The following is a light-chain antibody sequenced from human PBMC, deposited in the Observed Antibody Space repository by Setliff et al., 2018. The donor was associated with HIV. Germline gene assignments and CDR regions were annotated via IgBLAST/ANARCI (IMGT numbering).Light chain of an antibody. Sequence: QSVLTQPASVSRSPGQSITISCTGTSSDVGGYNYVSWYQQHPGKAPKLIIYEVRNRPSGVSNRFSGSKSGNTASLTISGLQAEDEADYYCSSYAITNTLPFGTGTKV. CDR3: SSYAITNTLP. CDR2: EVR. V-gene: IGLV2-14*01. J-gene: IGLJ1*01. CDR1: SSDVGGYNY.